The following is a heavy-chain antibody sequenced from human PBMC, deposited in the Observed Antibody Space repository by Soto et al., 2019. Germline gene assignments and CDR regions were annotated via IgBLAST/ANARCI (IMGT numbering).Heavy chain of an antibody. D-gene: IGHD3-16*01. V-gene: IGHV1-69*12. CDR2: IIPIFGTA. CDR1: GGTFSSYA. Sequence: QVQLVQSGAEVKKPGSSVKVSCKASGGTFSSYAISWVRQAPGQGLEWMAGIIPIFGTANYAQKFQGRVTITADESTSTAYMELSSLRSEDTAMYYCARAFTWTFYYYFGMDFWGQLTPVTVSS. CDR3: ARAFTWTFYYYFGMDF. J-gene: IGHJ6*02.